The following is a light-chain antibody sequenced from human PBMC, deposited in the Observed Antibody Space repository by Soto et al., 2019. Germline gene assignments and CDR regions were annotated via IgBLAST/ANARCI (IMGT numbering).Light chain of an antibody. CDR2: GAS. CDR1: QSIGTY. Sequence: DIQVTQSPSSLSASVGDRVTITCRASQSIGTYLNWYHQKPGKAPQLLIYGASTLQSGVPSRFSASGSGTHFTLTINSLQPEDFGTYSCHQSYSTPTFGQGTKVEIK. V-gene: IGKV1-39*01. CDR3: HQSYSTPT. J-gene: IGKJ1*01.